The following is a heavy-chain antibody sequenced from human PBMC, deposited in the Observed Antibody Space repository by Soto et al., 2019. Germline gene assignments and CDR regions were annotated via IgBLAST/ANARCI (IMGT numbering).Heavy chain of an antibody. CDR2: INPKTAAT. J-gene: IGHJ6*02. CDR1: GYSFSDYF. V-gene: IGHV1-2*02. CDR3: ARIKWGLNYYTGMDV. D-gene: IGHD3-10*01. Sequence: QVQLVQSGAEVKKSGASVKVSCKPSGYSFSDYFIQWVRQAPGQGLEWVAWINPKTAATNYAKKFQGRVSLTWDTSSTTAYMELTRLSPDDTAVYYCARIKWGLNYYTGMDVWGQGTTVIVSS.